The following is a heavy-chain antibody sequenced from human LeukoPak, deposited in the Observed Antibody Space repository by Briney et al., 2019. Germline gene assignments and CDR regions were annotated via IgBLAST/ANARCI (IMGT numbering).Heavy chain of an antibody. D-gene: IGHD5-24*01. Sequence: TSETLSLTCTVSGISITNYYWNWIRQPPGKGLEWIGYIYYTGSTNYNLSLKSRVTISVDTSKNQFSLKLSSVIAADTAVYYCARGRRWLQLGAFDIWGQGTMVTVSS. J-gene: IGHJ3*02. CDR3: ARGRRWLQLGAFDI. CDR2: IYYTGST. V-gene: IGHV4-59*12. CDR1: GISITNYY.